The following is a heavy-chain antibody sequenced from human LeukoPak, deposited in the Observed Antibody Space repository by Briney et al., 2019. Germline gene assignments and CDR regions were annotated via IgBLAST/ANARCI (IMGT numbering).Heavy chain of an antibody. CDR2: IIPILGIA. Sequence: SVKVSCKASGGTFSSYAISWVRQAPGQGLEWMGRIIPILGIANYAQKFQGRVTITADKSTSTAYMELSSLRSEDTAVYYCARDPSSSWRMGYYYYGMDVWGQGTTVTVSS. J-gene: IGHJ6*02. CDR1: GGTFSSYA. V-gene: IGHV1-69*04. D-gene: IGHD6-13*01. CDR3: ARDPSSSWRMGYYYYGMDV.